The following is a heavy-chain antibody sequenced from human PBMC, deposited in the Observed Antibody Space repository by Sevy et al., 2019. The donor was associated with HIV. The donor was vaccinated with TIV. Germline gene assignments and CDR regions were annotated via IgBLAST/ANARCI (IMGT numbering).Heavy chain of an antibody. CDR3: AKDFTGYNGMDV. CDR2: ISYDGRNK. Sequence: GGSLRLSCAVSGIIFTTSGMHWVRQAPGKGLEWVAVISYDGRNKFYGDSMKGRFTISSDNSKNILYLQMNSLRVEDTAVYYCAKDFTGYNGMDVWGQGTMVTVSS. J-gene: IGHJ6*02. V-gene: IGHV3-30*18. D-gene: IGHD3-9*01. CDR1: GIIFTTSG.